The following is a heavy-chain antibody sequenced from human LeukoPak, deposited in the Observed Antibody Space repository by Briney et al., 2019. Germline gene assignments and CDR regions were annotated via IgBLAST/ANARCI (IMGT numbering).Heavy chain of an antibody. CDR3: ARAPYYDILTGYRD. D-gene: IGHD3-9*01. J-gene: IGHJ4*02. CDR2: IYHSGST. Sequence: SETLSLTCTVSGYSISSGYYWGWIRQPLGKGLEWIGSIYHSGSTYYNPSLKSRVTISVDTSKNQFSLKLSSVTAADTAVYYCARAPYYDILTGYRDWGQGTLVTVSS. CDR1: GYSISSGYY. V-gene: IGHV4-38-2*02.